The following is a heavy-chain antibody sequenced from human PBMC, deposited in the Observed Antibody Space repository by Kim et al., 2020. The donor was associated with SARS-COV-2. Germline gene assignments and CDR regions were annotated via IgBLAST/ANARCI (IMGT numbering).Heavy chain of an antibody. CDR1: GGSFSGYY. Sequence: SETLSLTCAVYGGSFSGYYWSWIRQPPGKGLEWIGEINHSGSTNYNPSLKSRVTISVDTSKNQFSLKLSSVTAADTAVYYCARRPGVAAAGSDYYYGMDVWGQGTTVTVSS. D-gene: IGHD6-13*01. CDR3: ARRPGVAAAGSDYYYGMDV. V-gene: IGHV4-34*01. J-gene: IGHJ6*02. CDR2: INHSGST.